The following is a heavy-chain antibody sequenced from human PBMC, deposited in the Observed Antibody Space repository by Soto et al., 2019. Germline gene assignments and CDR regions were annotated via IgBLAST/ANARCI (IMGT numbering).Heavy chain of an antibody. CDR3: ARDREVQKFFYYSHGLDV. Sequence: QEQLVESGGGVVQPGTSLRLSCTASGFTFSSYAIHWARQAPDKGLECVAVISYDGKNKYSADSVKGRFTTSRESSTNRVYLQMNSLRAEDTAVYYCARDREVQKFFYYSHGLDVWGQWTTVTVSS. D-gene: IGHD1-26*01. V-gene: IGHV3-30*04. CDR1: GFTFSSYA. CDR2: ISYDGKNK. J-gene: IGHJ6*02.